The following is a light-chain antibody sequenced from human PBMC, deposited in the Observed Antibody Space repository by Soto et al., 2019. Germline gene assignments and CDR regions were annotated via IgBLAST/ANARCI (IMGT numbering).Light chain of an antibody. CDR1: QGISRY. CDR3: QQLNTYPVT. Sequence: GDSVTLTCRASQGISRYLAWYQQKPGRAPQLLISAASTLQSGVPSRFSGSGSGTHFTLVISSLQPEDFATYYCQQLNTYPVTFGGGTKVDIK. V-gene: IGKV1-9*01. J-gene: IGKJ4*01. CDR2: AAS.